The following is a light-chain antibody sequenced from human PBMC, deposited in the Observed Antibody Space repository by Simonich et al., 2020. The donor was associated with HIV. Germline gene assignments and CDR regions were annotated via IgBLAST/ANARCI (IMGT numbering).Light chain of an antibody. CDR2: AAS. V-gene: IGKV1-6*01. Sequence: IQMTQSPSSVSASVGDRVTITCRASQGIRNDLGWYQQKPGKAPKLLIYAASTLPSGVPSRFSGSGSGTDFTLTISSLQPEDLATYYCLQDYNLYTFGQGTKLEIK. J-gene: IGKJ2*01. CDR3: LQDYNLYT. CDR1: QGIRND.